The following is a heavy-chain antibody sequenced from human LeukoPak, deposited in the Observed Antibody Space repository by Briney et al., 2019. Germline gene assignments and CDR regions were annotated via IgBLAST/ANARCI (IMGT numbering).Heavy chain of an antibody. Sequence: PGGSLRPSCAASGFTFSSYGMHWVRQAPGKGLEWMAFIRYDGSNKWYADSVKGRFTISRDNSKNTLYLQMNSLRAEDTAVYYCAKDFYGTSGYYYWFYFEHWGQGALVTVSS. CDR2: IRYDGSNK. D-gene: IGHD3-22*01. CDR3: AKDFYGTSGYYYWFYFEH. V-gene: IGHV3-30*02. J-gene: IGHJ4*02. CDR1: GFTFSSYG.